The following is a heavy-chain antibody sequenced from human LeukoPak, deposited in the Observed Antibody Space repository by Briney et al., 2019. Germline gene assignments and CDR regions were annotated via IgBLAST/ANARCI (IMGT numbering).Heavy chain of an antibody. V-gene: IGHV1-69*01. CDR2: IIPIFGTA. CDR1: GGTFSSYA. J-gene: IGHJ4*02. CDR3: AKWGDYYCRSTSCVQCYFDY. D-gene: IGHD2-2*01. Sequence: SVKVSCKASGGTFSSYAISWVRQAPGQGLEWMGGIIPIFGTANYAQKFQGRVTITADESTSTAYMELSSLRSEDTAVYYCAKWGDYYCRSTSCVQCYFDYWGQGTLVTVSS.